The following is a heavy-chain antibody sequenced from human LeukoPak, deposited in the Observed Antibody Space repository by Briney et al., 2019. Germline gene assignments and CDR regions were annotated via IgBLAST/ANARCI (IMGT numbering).Heavy chain of an antibody. V-gene: IGHV1-8*03. CDR2: MNPNSGNT. CDR1: RGTFTSYD. J-gene: IGHJ4*02. CDR3: ARGKWRYCSSTSCYVLDY. D-gene: IGHD2-2*01. Sequence: ASVKVSCKASRGTFTSYDINWVRQATGQGLEWMGWMNPNSGNTGYAQKFQGRVTITRNTSISTAYMELSSLRSEDTAVYYCARGKWRYCSSTSCYVLDYWGQGTLVTVSS.